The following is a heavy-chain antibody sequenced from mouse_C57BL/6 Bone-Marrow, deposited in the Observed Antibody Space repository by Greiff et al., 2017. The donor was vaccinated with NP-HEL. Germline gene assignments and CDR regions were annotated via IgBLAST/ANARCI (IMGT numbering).Heavy chain of an antibody. D-gene: IGHD2-3*01. CDR2: IRSKSNNYAT. V-gene: IGHV10-1*01. CDR1: GFSFNTYA. CDR3: VTSQYDVAY. Sequence: VQLKESGGGLVQPKGSLKLSCAASGFSFNTYAMNWVRQAPGKGLEWVARIRSKSNNYATYYADSVKDRFTISRDDSESMLYLQMNNLKTEDTAMYYCVTSQYDVAYWGQGTLVTVSA. J-gene: IGHJ3*01.